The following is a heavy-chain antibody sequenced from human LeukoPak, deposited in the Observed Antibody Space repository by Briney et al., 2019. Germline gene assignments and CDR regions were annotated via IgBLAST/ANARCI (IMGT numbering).Heavy chain of an antibody. CDR1: GGSISSYY. V-gene: IGHV4-4*07. J-gene: IGHJ4*02. D-gene: IGHD3-22*01. CDR3: ARGGNYYDSSSYYYFDY. CDR2: VYASGTT. Sequence: SETLSLTCTVSGGSISSYYSSWIRQPAGKGLEWIGRVYASGTTFYNPSLKSRVTILVDTSKNQFSLKLNSVTAADTAVYYCARGGNYYDSSSYYYFDYWGQGTLVTVSS.